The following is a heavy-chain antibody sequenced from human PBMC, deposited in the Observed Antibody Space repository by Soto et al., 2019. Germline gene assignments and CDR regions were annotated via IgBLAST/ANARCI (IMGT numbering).Heavy chain of an antibody. CDR1: GGTFSSYA. Sequence: PVKVSCKASGGTFSSYAISWLRQPHGQGLEWMGGIIPIFGTANYAQKFQGRVTITADESTSTAYMELSSLRSEDTAVYYCERSETTHRTARDNYYYYYGMDVWGQGTTVTVSS. CDR3: ERSETTHRTARDNYYYYYGMDV. D-gene: IGHD5-18*01. J-gene: IGHJ6*02. CDR2: IIPIFGTA. V-gene: IGHV1-69*13.